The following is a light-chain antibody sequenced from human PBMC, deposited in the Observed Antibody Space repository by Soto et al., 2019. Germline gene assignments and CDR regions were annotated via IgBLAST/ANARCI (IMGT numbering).Light chain of an antibody. V-gene: IGKV1-5*03. J-gene: IGKJ1*01. CDR1: QSISSW. CDR2: KAS. Sequence: DIQMTQSPYTLSASVGDRVTITCRASQSISSWLAWYQQKPGKAPKLLMYKASILESGVPSRFSGSGSGTEFTLTISSLQPDDFATYYCQHYNSYSEAFGQGTKVDIK. CDR3: QHYNSYSEA.